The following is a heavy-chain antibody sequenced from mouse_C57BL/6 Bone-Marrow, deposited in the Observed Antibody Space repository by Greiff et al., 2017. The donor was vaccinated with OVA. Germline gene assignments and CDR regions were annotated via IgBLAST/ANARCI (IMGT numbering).Heavy chain of an antibody. CDR1: GFTFSSYA. Sequence: DVMLVESGGGLVKPGGSLKLSCAASGFTFSSYAMSWVRQTPEKRLEWVATISDGGSYTYYPDNVKGRFTISRDNAKNNLYLQMSHLKSEDTAMYYCADYDDAMDYWGQGTSVTVSS. CDR2: ISDGGSYT. V-gene: IGHV5-4*03. J-gene: IGHJ4*01. CDR3: ADYDDAMDY. D-gene: IGHD2-4*01.